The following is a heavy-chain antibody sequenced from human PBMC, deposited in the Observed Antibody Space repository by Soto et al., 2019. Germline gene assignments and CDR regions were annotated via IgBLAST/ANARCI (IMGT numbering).Heavy chain of an antibody. CDR2: ISGSGGST. D-gene: IGHD5-12*01. Sequence: GESLKISCAASGFTFSSYAMSWVRQAPGKGLEWVSAISGSGGSTYYADSVKGRFTISRDNSKNTLYLQMNSLRAEDTAVYYCAKSGSGNSGYDSGPYYYYYMDVWGKGTTVTVSS. CDR1: GFTFSSYA. V-gene: IGHV3-23*01. J-gene: IGHJ6*03. CDR3: AKSGSGNSGYDSGPYYYYYMDV.